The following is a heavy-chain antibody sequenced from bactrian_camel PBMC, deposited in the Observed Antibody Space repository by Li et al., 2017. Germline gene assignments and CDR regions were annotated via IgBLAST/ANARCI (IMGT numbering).Heavy chain of an antibody. Sequence: HVQLVESGGGAVQTGGSLRLTCTAVGLTFEGGNQGWYRETPGNEFELVSSIAPDGSRWYADSVQGRFTISRNVLPERLSLQMTRLKAEDTAMYYCAAGPDVGREMHLTADQVLSIRRNNFWGQGTQVTVS. J-gene: IGHJ4*01. V-gene: IGHV3S55*01. D-gene: IGHD1*01. CDR2: IAPDGSR. CDR3: AAGPDVGREMHLTADQVLSIRRNNF. CDR1: GLTFEGGN.